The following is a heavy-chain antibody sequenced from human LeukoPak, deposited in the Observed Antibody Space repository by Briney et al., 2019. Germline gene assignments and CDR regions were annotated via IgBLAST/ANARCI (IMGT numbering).Heavy chain of an antibody. CDR1: GGSFSGYY. CDR2: INHSGST. J-gene: IGHJ4*02. Sequence: SETLSLTCAVYGGSFSGYYWSWIRQPPGKGLVWIGEINHSGSTNYNPSLKSRVTISVDTSKNQFSLKLSSVTAADTAVYYCARGRPRLIRVRDGYNFFFDYWGQGTLVTVSS. CDR3: ARGRPRLIRVRDGYNFFFDY. D-gene: IGHD5-24*01. V-gene: IGHV4-34*01.